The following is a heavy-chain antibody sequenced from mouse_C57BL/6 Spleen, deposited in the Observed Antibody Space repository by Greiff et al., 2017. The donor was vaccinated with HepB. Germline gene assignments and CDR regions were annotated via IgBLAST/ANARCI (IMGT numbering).Heavy chain of an antibody. D-gene: IGHD2-5*01. J-gene: IGHJ3*01. CDR2: IDPENGDT. CDR3: TKGDSNSGWFAY. Sequence: VQLQQSGAELVRPGASVKLSCTASGFNIKDDYMHWVKQRPEQGLEWIGWIDPENGDTEYASKFQGKATITADTSSNTAYLQLSSLTSEDTAVYYCTKGDSNSGWFAYWGQGTLVTVSA. V-gene: IGHV14-4*01. CDR1: GFNIKDDY.